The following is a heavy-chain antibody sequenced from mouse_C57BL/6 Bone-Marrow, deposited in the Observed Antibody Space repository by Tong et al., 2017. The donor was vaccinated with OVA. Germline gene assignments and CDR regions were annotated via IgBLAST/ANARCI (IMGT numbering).Heavy chain of an antibody. CDR2: INPSNGGT. CDR3: ARDYYGSSWGYYFDY. D-gene: IGHD1-1*01. CDR1: RYW. J-gene: IGHJ2*01. V-gene: IGHV1-53*01. Sequence: RYWMHWVKQRPGQGLEWIGNINPSNGGTNYNEKFKSKATLTVDKSSSTAYMQLSSLTSEDSAVYYCARDYYGSSWGYYFDYWVQVNNPTAS.